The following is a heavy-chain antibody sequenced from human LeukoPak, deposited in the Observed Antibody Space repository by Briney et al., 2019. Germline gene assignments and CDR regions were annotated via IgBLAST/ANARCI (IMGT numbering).Heavy chain of an antibody. D-gene: IGHD6-13*01. CDR2: INPNSGGT. J-gene: IGHJ4*02. V-gene: IGHV1-2*02. CDR1: GYTFTSYG. Sequence: ASVKVSCKASGYTFTSYGISWVRQAPGQGLEWMGWINPNSGGTNYAQKSQGRVTMTRDTSISTAYMELSRLRSDDTAVYYCVRRIAAAGTFDYWGQGTLVTVSS. CDR3: VRRIAAAGTFDY.